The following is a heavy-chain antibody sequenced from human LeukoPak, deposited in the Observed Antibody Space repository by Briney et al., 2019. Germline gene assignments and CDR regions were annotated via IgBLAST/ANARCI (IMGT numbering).Heavy chain of an antibody. Sequence: PGGSLRLSCAASGFTFTNYGMHWVRQAPGKGLEWVAVIWYDGSNRYYADSVKGRFTISRDNAKNSLYLQMNSLRAEDTAVYYCTRATMTDIVLDYWGQGTLVTVSS. CDR3: TRATMTDIVLDY. D-gene: IGHD2-21*02. V-gene: IGHV3-33*01. J-gene: IGHJ4*02. CDR1: GFTFTNYG. CDR2: IWYDGSNR.